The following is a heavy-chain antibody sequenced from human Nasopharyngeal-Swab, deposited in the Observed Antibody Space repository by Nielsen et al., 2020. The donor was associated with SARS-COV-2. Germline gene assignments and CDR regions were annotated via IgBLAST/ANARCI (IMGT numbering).Heavy chain of an antibody. D-gene: IGHD6-13*01. J-gene: IGHJ4*02. CDR2: INHSGST. V-gene: IGHV4-34*01. Sequence: RQAPGKGLEWIGEINHSGSTNYNPSLKSRVTISVDTSKNQFSLKLSSVTAADTAAYYCARYSRSSWSSRRDYWGQGTLVTVSS. CDR3: ARYSRSSWSSRRDY.